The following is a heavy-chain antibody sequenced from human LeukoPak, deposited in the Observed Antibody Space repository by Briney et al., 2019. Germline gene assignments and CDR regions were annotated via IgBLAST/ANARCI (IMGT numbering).Heavy chain of an antibody. CDR1: GFTFSTYS. Sequence: GGSLRLSCAGSGFTFSTYSIHWVRQAPGKGLEWVSSISSDGGYIYYADSVKGRFTISRGNAKNSVYLQMKSLRAEDTAVYYCARGNAPLPFDYWGQGTLVTVSS. CDR2: ISSDGGYI. D-gene: IGHD2-2*01. V-gene: IGHV3-21*01. CDR3: ARGNAPLPFDY. J-gene: IGHJ4*02.